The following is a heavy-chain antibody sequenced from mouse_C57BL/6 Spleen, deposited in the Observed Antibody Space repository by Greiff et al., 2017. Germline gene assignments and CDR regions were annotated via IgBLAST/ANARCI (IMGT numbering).Heavy chain of an antibody. D-gene: IGHD1-1*01. J-gene: IGHJ4*01. CDR2: IYPGDGDT. Sequence: QVQLQQSGAELVKPGASVKISCKASGYAFSSYWMNWVKQRPGKGLEWIGQIYPGDGDTNYNGKFKGKATLTADKSSSTAYMQLSSLTSEDSAVXFCERRVHYCGSSALGYAMDYWGQGTSVTVSS. CDR1: GYAFSSYW. CDR3: ERRVHYCGSSALGYAMDY. V-gene: IGHV1-80*01.